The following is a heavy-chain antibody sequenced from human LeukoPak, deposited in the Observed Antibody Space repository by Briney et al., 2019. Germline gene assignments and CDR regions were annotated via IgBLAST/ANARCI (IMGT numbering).Heavy chain of an antibody. CDR2: INHSGST. Sequence: SETLSLTCAVYGGSFSGYYWSWIRQPPGKGLEWVGEINHSGSTNYNPSLKSRVTISVDTSKNQFSLKLSSVTAADTAVYYCARYATYYYYGMDVWGQGTTVTVSS. J-gene: IGHJ6*02. CDR1: GGSFSGYY. D-gene: IGHD1-26*01. V-gene: IGHV4-34*01. CDR3: ARYATYYYYGMDV.